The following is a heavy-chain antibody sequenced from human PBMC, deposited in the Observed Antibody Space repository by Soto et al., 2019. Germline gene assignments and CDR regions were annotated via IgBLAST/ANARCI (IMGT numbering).Heavy chain of an antibody. J-gene: IGHJ6*02. CDR1: GYTFTSYG. Sequence: ASVKVSCKASGYTFTSYGISWVRQAPGQGLEWMGWISAYNGNTNYAQKLQGRVTMTTDTSTSTAYMELTSLRSDDTAVYYCARERYDILTGYYWPTDYYYHYGIDVWGQGTTVTVSS. V-gene: IGHV1-18*01. CDR3: ARERYDILTGYYWPTDYYYHYGIDV. CDR2: ISAYNGNT. D-gene: IGHD3-9*01.